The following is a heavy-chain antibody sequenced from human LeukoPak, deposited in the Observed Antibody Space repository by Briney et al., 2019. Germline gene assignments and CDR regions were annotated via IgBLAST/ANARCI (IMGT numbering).Heavy chain of an antibody. V-gene: IGHV3-23*01. CDR1: GFTFSSSG. J-gene: IGHJ4*02. CDR3: AKDSPAEYSSALDY. Sequence: GASLRLSCAASGFTFSSSGLGWVRHAPGKGLECVSAIGTGVNNVYYADSVKGRFTISRDNSKNTLYLQMNSLRAEDTAVYYCAKDSPAEYSSALDYWGQGTLVTVSS. D-gene: IGHD6-6*01. CDR2: IGTGVNNV.